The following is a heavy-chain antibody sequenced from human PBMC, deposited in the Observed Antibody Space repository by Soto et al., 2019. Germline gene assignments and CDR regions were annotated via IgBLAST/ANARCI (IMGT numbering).Heavy chain of an antibody. J-gene: IGHJ4*02. CDR2: IKSKTDGGTT. CDR3: TTSDNYGGNSVFDY. Sequence: EVQLVESGGGLVKPGGSLIPSCAASGFTFSNAWMSWVRQAPGKGLEWVGRIKSKTDGGTTDYAAPVKGRFTISRDDSKNTLYLQMNSLKTEDTAVYYCTTSDNYGGNSVFDYWGQGTLVTVSS. CDR1: GFTFSNAW. D-gene: IGHD4-17*01. V-gene: IGHV3-15*01.